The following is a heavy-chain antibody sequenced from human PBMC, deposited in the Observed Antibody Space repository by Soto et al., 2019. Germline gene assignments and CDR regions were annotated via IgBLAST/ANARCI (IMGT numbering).Heavy chain of an antibody. D-gene: IGHD3-22*01. CDR2: IKSKTDGGTT. J-gene: IGHJ1*01. V-gene: IGHV3-15*01. Sequence: GGSLRLSCAASGFTFSNAWMSWVRQAPGKGLEWVGRIKSKTDGGTTDYAAPVKGRFTISRDDSKNTLYLQMNSLKTEDTAVYYCTTDQVTMIVVVITPEYFQHWGQGTLVTVSS. CDR1: GFTFSNAW. CDR3: TTDQVTMIVVVITPEYFQH.